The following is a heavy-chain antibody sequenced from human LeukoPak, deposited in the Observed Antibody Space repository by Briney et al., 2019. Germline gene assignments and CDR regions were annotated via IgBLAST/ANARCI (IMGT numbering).Heavy chain of an antibody. J-gene: IGHJ4*02. Sequence: SETLSLTCTVSGGSISSSSYYWGWIRQPPGKGLEWIGSLYYSGSTFYNPSLKSRVTISVDTSKSQFSLRLSSVNAADTAVYYCSIVVVVAATVGIDYWGQGTLVSVSS. V-gene: IGHV4-39*01. CDR1: GGSISSSSYY. CDR3: SIVVVVAATVGIDY. D-gene: IGHD2-15*01. CDR2: LYYSGST.